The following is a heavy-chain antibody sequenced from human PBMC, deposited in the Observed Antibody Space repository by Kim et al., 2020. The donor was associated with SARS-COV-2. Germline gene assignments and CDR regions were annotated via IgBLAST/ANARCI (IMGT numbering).Heavy chain of an antibody. J-gene: IGHJ4*02. D-gene: IGHD1-20*01. V-gene: IGHV1-24*01. Sequence: ASVKVSCKVSGYSLTELSIHWVRQAPGKGLEWMGGIDREDDERIYAQKFQGRVIMTADTSTDTAYMDLSSLGSEDTAVYYCATSSPYKWKNPLFDSWGQGTLVTVSS. CDR3: ATSSPYKWKNPLFDS. CDR2: IDREDDER. CDR1: GYSLTELS.